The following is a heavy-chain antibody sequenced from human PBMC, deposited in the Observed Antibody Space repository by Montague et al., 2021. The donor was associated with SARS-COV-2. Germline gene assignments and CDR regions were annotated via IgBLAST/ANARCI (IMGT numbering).Heavy chain of an antibody. Sequence: SETLSLICAVSGGSISSSSYYWGWIRQPPGKGLEWIGSIHYSGSTYYNPSLKSRVSISVDTSKNQFSLKLSSVTAADTAVYYRARLWDTVYYYYGMDVWGQGTTVTVSS. CDR2: IHYSGST. V-gene: IGHV4-39*01. CDR1: GGSISSSSYY. D-gene: IGHD1-26*01. CDR3: ARLWDTVYYYYGMDV. J-gene: IGHJ6*02.